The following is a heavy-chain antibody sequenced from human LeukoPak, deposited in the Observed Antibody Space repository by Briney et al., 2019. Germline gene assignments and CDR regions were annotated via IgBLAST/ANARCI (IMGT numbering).Heavy chain of an antibody. CDR3: AKDSDIVVVPALTYDH. J-gene: IGHJ4*02. CDR1: GFTFSSYA. Sequence: GGSLRLSCAASGFTFSSYAMGWVRQAPGKGLEWISALSGGGGGTYYADSVKGRFTISRDNSKNTLYLQMNSLRAEDTAVYYCAKDSDIVVVPALTYDHWGQGTLVIVSS. V-gene: IGHV3-23*01. CDR2: LSGGGGGT. D-gene: IGHD2-2*01.